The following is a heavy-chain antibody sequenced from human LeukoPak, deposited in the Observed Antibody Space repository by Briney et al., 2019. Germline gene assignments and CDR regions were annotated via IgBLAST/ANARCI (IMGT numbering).Heavy chain of an antibody. CDR1: GFTFSSYG. CDR3: AKDAQWLTNYYYYYMDV. D-gene: IGHD6-19*01. J-gene: IGHJ6*03. Sequence: GGSLRLSCAASGFTFSSYGMSWVRQAPGKGLEWVSAISGSGGSTYYADSVKGRFTISRDNSKNTLYLQMNSLRAEDTAVYYCAKDAQWLTNYYYYYMDVWGKGTTVTVSS. V-gene: IGHV3-23*01. CDR2: ISGSGGST.